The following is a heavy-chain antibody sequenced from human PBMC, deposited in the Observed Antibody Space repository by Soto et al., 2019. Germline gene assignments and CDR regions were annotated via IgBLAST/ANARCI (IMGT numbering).Heavy chain of an antibody. J-gene: IGHJ4*02. CDR1: GYTFTSYD. V-gene: IGHV1-8*01. D-gene: IGHD2-15*01. CDR2: MNPNSGNT. Sequence: ASVKVSCKASGYTFTSYDINWVRQATGQGLGWMGWMNPNSGNTKYSQKFQGRVTITRDTSASTAYMELSSLRSEDTAVYYCARDLGGWPDYWGQGTLVTVS. CDR3: ARDLGGWPDY.